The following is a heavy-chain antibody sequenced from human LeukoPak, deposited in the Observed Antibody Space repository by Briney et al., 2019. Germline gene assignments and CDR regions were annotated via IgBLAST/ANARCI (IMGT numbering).Heavy chain of an antibody. Sequence: VSVKVSCKASGYTFTTYGITWIRQAPGQGLEWLGWISPYNGATGYAQNLQDRVSMTTDTSTNTAYIEVRSLKSDDTAVYYCARDSDWNVDYWGQGTLVTVSS. J-gene: IGHJ4*02. V-gene: IGHV1-18*01. D-gene: IGHD1-1*01. CDR1: GYTFTTYG. CDR2: ISPYNGAT. CDR3: ARDSDWNVDY.